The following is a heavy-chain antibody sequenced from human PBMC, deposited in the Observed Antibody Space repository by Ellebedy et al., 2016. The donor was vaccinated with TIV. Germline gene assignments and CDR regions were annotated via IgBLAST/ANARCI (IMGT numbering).Heavy chain of an antibody. J-gene: IGHJ4*02. CDR2: ISSSSSYI. V-gene: IGHV3-21*04. CDR1: GFTFNSYS. Sequence: GESLKISCAASGFTFNSYSMNWVRQAPGKGLEWVSSISSSSSYIYYADSVKGRFTISRDNSKNTLYLQMNSLRVEDMAIYYCAKEWFYYDSSGYYGAPLFYWGQGTLVTVSS. CDR3: AKEWFYYDSSGYYGAPLFY. D-gene: IGHD3-22*01.